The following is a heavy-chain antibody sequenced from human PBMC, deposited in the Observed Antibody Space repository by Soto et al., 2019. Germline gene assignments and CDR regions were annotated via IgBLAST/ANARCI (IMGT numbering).Heavy chain of an antibody. V-gene: IGHV3-15*01. CDR2: IKSKTDGGTT. J-gene: IGHJ4*02. CDR3: TTATGRFVTWTSIDY. CDR1: GFTFSNAW. Sequence: GGSLRLSCAASGFTFSNAWMSWVRQAPGKGLEWVGRIKSKTDGGTTDYAAPVKGRFTISRDDSKNTLYLQMNSLKTEDTAVYYCTTATGRFVTWTSIDYWGQGTLVTVSS. D-gene: IGHD3-3*01.